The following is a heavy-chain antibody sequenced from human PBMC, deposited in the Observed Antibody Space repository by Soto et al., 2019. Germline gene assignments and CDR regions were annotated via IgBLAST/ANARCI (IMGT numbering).Heavy chain of an antibody. CDR2: FFSSDNN. Sequence: PSETLSLTCTVSGVSVNSGTYYWTWIRQPPGKGLEWIGHFFSSDNNKSNPSLKSRPTVSIDTPKNQFSLRLNSVTAADTAVYYCAGGYSSSWYGNYYYYYGLDVWGQGTTVTVSS. CDR3: AGGYSSSWYGNYYYYYGLDV. D-gene: IGHD6-13*01. J-gene: IGHJ6*02. CDR1: GVSVNSGTYY. V-gene: IGHV4-61*01.